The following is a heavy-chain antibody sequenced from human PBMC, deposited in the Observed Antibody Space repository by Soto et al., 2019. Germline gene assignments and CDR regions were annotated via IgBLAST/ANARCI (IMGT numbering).Heavy chain of an antibody. J-gene: IGHJ6*02. V-gene: IGHV4-59*01. D-gene: IGHD3-9*01. Sequence: PSETLSLTCTVSGGFIISDYWIWIRRPPGQGLEWIGYIYYSGSTNYNPSLRSRVTISLDTSKKQFSLKLSSVTAADTAVYYCARVILTGPMGMDAWGQGNTVTVSS. CDR1: GGFIISDY. CDR3: ARVILTGPMGMDA. CDR2: IYYSGST.